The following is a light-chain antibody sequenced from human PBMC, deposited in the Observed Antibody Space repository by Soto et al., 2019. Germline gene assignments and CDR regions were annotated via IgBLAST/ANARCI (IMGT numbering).Light chain of an antibody. Sequence: DIQMTQSPATLSASVGDRVTITCRASQNIYTWLAWYQQKPGKAPKLLIYEASSLETGVPSRLSGSGSGTEFTLTISSLQPDDFATYYCQQYNTFWTFGQGTKVDIK. V-gene: IGKV1-5*03. CDR1: QNIYTW. CDR2: EAS. CDR3: QQYNTFWT. J-gene: IGKJ1*01.